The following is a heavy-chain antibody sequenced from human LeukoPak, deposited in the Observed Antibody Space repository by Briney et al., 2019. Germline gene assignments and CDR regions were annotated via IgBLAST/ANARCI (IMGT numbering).Heavy chain of an antibody. V-gene: IGHV3-23*01. CDR3: TKGPQRPLPAGTPHE. Sequence: GGSLRLSCAASGFTFSSYAMSWVRQAPGKGLEWVSAISGSGGSTYYADSVKGRFTISRDNSKNTLYLQMNSLRAEDTATYFCTKGPQRPLPAGTPHEWGQGSLVTVSS. CDR1: GFTFSSYA. CDR2: ISGSGGST. J-gene: IGHJ1*01. D-gene: IGHD2-2*01.